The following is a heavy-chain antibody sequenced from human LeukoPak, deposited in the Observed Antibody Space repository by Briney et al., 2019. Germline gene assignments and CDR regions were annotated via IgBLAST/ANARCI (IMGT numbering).Heavy chain of an antibody. Sequence: GASVKVSCKASGYTFTGYYMHWVRQAPGQGLEWMGRINPNSGGTNYAQKFQGRVTMTRDTSISTAYMELSRLRSDDTAVYYCKTTVTPDNWFDPWGQGTLVTVSS. CDR1: GYTFTGYY. V-gene: IGHV1-2*06. J-gene: IGHJ5*02. CDR3: KTTVTPDNWFDP. CDR2: INPNSGGT. D-gene: IGHD4-11*01.